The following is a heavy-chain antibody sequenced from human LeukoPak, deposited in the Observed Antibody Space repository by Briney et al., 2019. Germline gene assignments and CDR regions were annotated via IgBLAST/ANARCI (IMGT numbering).Heavy chain of an antibody. Sequence: SETLSLTYTVSGGSISSYYWSWIRQPPGKGLEWIGYIYYSGSTNYNPSLKSRVTISVDTSKNQFSLKLSSVTAADTAVYYCARDLGIGTVTYWGQGTLVTVSS. CDR2: IYYSGST. CDR1: GGSISSYY. D-gene: IGHD4-17*01. CDR3: ARDLGIGTVTY. J-gene: IGHJ4*02. V-gene: IGHV4-59*01.